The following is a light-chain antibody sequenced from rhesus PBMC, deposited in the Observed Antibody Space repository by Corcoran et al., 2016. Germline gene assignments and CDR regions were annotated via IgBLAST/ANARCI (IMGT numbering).Light chain of an antibody. CDR3: QQYSNWPLFT. CDR2: GAS. CDR1: QSVSSR. Sequence: EIVLTQSPATLSLSPGERATLSCRASQSVSSRLAWYQQKPGRVPRLLNYGASSRATGIPDRFSGSWLLTDFTLTISSLEPEDFAVYYCQQYSNWPLFTFGPGTKLDIK. J-gene: IGKJ3*01. V-gene: IGKV3-42*03.